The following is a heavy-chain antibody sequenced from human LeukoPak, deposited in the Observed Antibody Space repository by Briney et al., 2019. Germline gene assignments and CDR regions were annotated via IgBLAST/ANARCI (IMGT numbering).Heavy chain of an antibody. D-gene: IGHD4-11*01. J-gene: IGHJ4*02. Sequence: GGSLRLSCAVSGFTFRAYSMNWVRQAPEKGLEWVSYIGSSSSPIYYADSVKGRFTISRDNAKNSLYLQMDSLRAEDTAVYYCARDQAYSFDYWGQGTLVTVSS. CDR2: IGSSSSPI. CDR3: ARDQAYSFDY. V-gene: IGHV3-48*01. CDR1: GFTFRAYS.